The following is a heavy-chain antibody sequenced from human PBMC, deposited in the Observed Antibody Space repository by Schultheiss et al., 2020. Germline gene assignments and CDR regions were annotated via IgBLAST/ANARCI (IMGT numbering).Heavy chain of an antibody. J-gene: IGHJ6*02. CDR3: AKERGEIEDYYGSGSYYPSYYYYGMDV. D-gene: IGHD3-10*01. CDR2: IKSKTDGGTT. V-gene: IGHV3-15*01. Sequence: GGSLRLSCAASGFTFSNAWMSWVRQAPGKGLEWVGRIKSKTDGGTTDYVAPLKGRFTISRDDSKNTVYLQMNSLKIEDTGVYYCAKERGEIEDYYGSGSYYPSYYYYGMDVWGQGTAVTVSS. CDR1: GFTFSNAW.